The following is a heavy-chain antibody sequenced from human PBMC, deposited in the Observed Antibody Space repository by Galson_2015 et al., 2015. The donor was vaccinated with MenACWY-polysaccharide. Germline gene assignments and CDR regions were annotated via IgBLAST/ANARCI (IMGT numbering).Heavy chain of an antibody. V-gene: IGHV3-23*01. CDR2: ISSNGDNT. CDR3: AKGNAGSCYSASGY. Sequence: LRLSGADSGFPFGDYALTWVRQAPGPGLERVSVISSNGDNTFYAGSVMGGFTISRDNSKNTLYLQMNGLRPEDTALYYCAKGNAGSCYSASGYWGQGTLVTVSS. D-gene: IGHD2-15*01. CDR1: GFPFGDYA. J-gene: IGHJ4*02.